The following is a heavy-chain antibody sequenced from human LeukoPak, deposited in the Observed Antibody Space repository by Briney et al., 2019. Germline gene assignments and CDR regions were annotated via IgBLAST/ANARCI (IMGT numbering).Heavy chain of an antibody. V-gene: IGHV6-1*01. CDR3: ARAAAGSQDALDI. CDR2: TYFRSTWYN. D-gene: IGHD6-13*01. Sequence: SQTLSLTCAISADSVSSNSAAWNWIRQSPSRGLEWLGRTYFRSTWYNDYAVSVKSRITINPDTSKNQFSLQLNSVTPEDSAVYYCARAAAGSQDALDIWGQGTMVTVSS. CDR1: ADSVSSNSAA. J-gene: IGHJ3*02.